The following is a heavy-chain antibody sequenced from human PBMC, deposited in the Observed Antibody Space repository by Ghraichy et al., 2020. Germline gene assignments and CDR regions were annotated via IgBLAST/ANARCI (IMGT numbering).Heavy chain of an antibody. Sequence: GGSLRLSCAASGFTFSNYWMSWVRQAPGKGLEWVANIKQDGGEKFYVDSVKGRFTISRDNAHNSLYLQMNSLRADDTAVYYCARGSCTGGECYAFPEYWGQGTLVTVSA. D-gene: IGHD2-8*02. CDR2: IKQDGGEK. J-gene: IGHJ4*02. V-gene: IGHV3-7*03. CDR1: GFTFSNYW. CDR3: ARGSCTGGECYAFPEY.